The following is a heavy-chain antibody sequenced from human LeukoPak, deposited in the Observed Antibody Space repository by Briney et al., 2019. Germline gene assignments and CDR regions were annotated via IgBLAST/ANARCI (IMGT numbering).Heavy chain of an antibody. Sequence: NPSQTLSLTCTVSGGSIRTSGNYWSWIRHHPGKGLEWMGRIYYSGTTYNSPSLKSRLTVSVNTSKNQFLLDLTSVTAADTAVYYCARLVYGNGWQIDYWGRGTLVTVSS. CDR1: GGSIRTSGNY. CDR2: IYYSGTT. J-gene: IGHJ4*02. V-gene: IGHV4-31*03. CDR3: ARLVYGNGWQIDY. D-gene: IGHD2-8*01.